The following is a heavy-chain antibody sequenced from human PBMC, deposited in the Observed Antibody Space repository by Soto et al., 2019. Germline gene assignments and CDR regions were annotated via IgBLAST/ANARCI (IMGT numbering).Heavy chain of an antibody. CDR1: GSTFNNAW. Sequence: EVLLVESGGGLVKPGGSLRLSCAASGSTFNNAWMIWVRQAPGKGLEWIGRIKTKPDGGTVDYAAPVKGRFTISRDDSKNTVYLQMKSLKTEDTAVYYCTLRYFDFRDFWGRGTLVSVSS. V-gene: IGHV3-15*07. J-gene: IGHJ4*02. CDR3: TLRYFDFRDF. D-gene: IGHD3-9*01. CDR2: IKTKPDGGTV.